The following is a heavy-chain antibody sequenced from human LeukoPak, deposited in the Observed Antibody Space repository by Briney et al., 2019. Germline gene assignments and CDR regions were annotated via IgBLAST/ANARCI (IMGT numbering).Heavy chain of an antibody. Sequence: PGGSQRLSCAASGFTFSSYGMHWVRQAPGKGLEWVAVIWFDGSNKYYADSVKGRFTISRDNSKNTLYLQMNSLRAEDTAVYYCARDGMGGGSLHDYYYGMDVWGQGTTVTVSS. CDR1: GFTFSSYG. J-gene: IGHJ6*02. CDR3: ARDGMGGGSLHDYYYGMDV. D-gene: IGHD2-15*01. CDR2: IWFDGSNK. V-gene: IGHV3-33*01.